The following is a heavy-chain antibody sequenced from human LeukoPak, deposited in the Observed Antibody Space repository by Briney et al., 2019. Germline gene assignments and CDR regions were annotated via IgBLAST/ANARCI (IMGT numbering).Heavy chain of an antibody. V-gene: IGHV3-74*03. CDR3: VRSDWFDP. CDR2: IKSDGSST. Sequence: GGSLRLSCVASGFTFSGYWMHWVRQAPGKGLVWISRIKSDGSSTTYADSVKGRFTVSRDNAKNTLYLQMSSLRAEDTAVYYCVRSDWFDPWGQGTLVTVSS. CDR1: GFTFSGYW. J-gene: IGHJ5*02.